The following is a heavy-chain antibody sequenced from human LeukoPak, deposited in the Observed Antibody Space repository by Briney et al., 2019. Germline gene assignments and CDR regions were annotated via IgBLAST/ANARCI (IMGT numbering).Heavy chain of an antibody. CDR3: ASSVLRFLDRAFDI. CDR1: GYTFTGYY. Sequence: GASVKVSCKASGYTFTGYYMHWVRQAPGQGGEWMGRINPNSGGTNYAQKFQGRLTMTRDTSISTAYMALSRLRSDDTAVYYCASSVLRFLDRAFDIWGQGTMVTVSS. CDR2: INPNSGGT. J-gene: IGHJ3*02. V-gene: IGHV1-2*06. D-gene: IGHD3-3*01.